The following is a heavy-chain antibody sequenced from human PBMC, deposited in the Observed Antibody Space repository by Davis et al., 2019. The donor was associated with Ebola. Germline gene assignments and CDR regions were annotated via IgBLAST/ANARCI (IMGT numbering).Heavy chain of an antibody. CDR2: IWDDGSNK. V-gene: IGHV3-33*01. J-gene: IGHJ4*02. Sequence: GGSLRLSCAASGFTLSGYDMNWVRQAPGKGLQWVAVIWDDGSNKYYADSVKGRFTISRDNSKNTVDLQMNSLRAEDTAVYYCARLDEDDYLTGPDYWGQGTLVTVSS. D-gene: IGHD3-9*01. CDR3: ARLDEDDYLTGPDY. CDR1: GFTLSGYD.